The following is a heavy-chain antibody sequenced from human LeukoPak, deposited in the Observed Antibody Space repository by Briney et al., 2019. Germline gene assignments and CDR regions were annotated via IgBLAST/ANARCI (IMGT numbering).Heavy chain of an antibody. J-gene: IGHJ4*02. D-gene: IGHD3-10*01. Sequence: GGSLRLSCAASGFTFSSYSMNWVRQAPGKGLEWVSYISGSSSFTNYADSVKGRFTISRDNAKNSLYLQMNSLRAEDTAVYYCARDHYGSGSYWGQGTLVSVSS. CDR2: ISGSSSFT. CDR1: GFTFSSYS. V-gene: IGHV3-21*05. CDR3: ARDHYGSGSY.